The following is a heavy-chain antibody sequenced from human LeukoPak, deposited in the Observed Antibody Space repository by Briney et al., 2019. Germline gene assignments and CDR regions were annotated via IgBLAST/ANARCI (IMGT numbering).Heavy chain of an antibody. CDR2: IYYSGST. D-gene: IGHD6-6*01. J-gene: IGHJ6*02. Sequence: SETLSLTCTVSGGSISSYYWSWIRQPPGKGLEWIGYIYYSGSTNYKPSLKSRVTISVDTSKNQFSLKLSSVTAADTAVYYCARDSPVPLYGMDVWGQGTTVTVSS. CDR1: GGSISSYY. V-gene: IGHV4-59*01. CDR3: ARDSPVPLYGMDV.